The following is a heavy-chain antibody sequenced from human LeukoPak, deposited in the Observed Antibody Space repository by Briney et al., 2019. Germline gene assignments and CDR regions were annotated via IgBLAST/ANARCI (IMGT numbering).Heavy chain of an antibody. CDR2: ISGSGGST. CDR1: GFTFSTYG. D-gene: IGHD1-26*01. CDR3: ARGLQEWERRRDY. Sequence: GGSLRLSCAASGFTFSTYGMSWVRQAPGKGLEWVSGISGSGGSTDYAESVQGRFTVSRDNAKNTLYLQLNSLRAEDTAVYYCARGLQEWERRRDYWGQGTLVTVSS. J-gene: IGHJ4*02. V-gene: IGHV3-23*01.